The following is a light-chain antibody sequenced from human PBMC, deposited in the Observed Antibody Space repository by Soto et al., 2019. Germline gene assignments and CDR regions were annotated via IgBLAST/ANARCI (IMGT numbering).Light chain of an antibody. Sequence: EIVLTQSPATLSSFPGDRVTLSCRASQAVNTRLAWYQHKPGQAPRLLIYLASTRAAGVPARFSGSGSGTDVTLPISGVEPGDVAVYYCHQRESWPRTFGQGNKEDIK. V-gene: IGKV3-11*01. CDR3: HQRESWPRT. CDR1: QAVNTR. CDR2: LAS. J-gene: IGKJ1*01.